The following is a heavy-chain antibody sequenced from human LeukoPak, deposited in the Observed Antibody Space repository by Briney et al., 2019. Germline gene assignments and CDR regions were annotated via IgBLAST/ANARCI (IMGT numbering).Heavy chain of an antibody. CDR3: ARAYGDYRYYYYYMDV. CDR1: GGSFSGYF. CDR2: INHSGST. D-gene: IGHD4-17*01. V-gene: IGHV4-34*01. J-gene: IGHJ6*03. Sequence: SETLSLTCAVFGGSFSGYFWSWIRQRPGKGLEWIREINHSGSTNYNPSLKSRVTISVDTSKNQFSLRVSSVTAADTAVYYCARAYGDYRYYYYYMDVWGKGTTVTVSS.